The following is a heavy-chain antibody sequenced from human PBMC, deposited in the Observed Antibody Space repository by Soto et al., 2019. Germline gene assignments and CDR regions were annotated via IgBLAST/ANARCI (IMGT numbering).Heavy chain of an antibody. V-gene: IGHV4-59*08. CDR1: GVSISSYY. Sequence: SETLSLTCTVSGVSISSYYWSWIRQPPGKGLEWIGYIYYSGSTNYNPSLKSRVTISVDTSKNQFSLKLSSVTAADTAVYYCARIGVAAAGTDYWGQGTLVTVSS. CDR3: ARIGVAAAGTDY. CDR2: IYYSGST. D-gene: IGHD6-13*01. J-gene: IGHJ4*02.